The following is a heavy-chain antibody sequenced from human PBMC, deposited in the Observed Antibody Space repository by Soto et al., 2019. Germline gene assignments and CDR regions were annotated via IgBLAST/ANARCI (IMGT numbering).Heavy chain of an antibody. D-gene: IGHD1-26*01. J-gene: IGHJ4*02. CDR2: IYYSGTT. V-gene: IGHV4-28*01. CDR1: GYSISSSNW. CDR3: ARREIQGPIDY. Sequence: SETLSLTCAVSGYSISSSNWWGWIRHPPGKGLEWIGYIYYSGTTYYNPSLKSRVTMSVDTSNNQFSLKLTSVTAVDTAVYYCARREIQGPIDYWGQGTLVTVSS.